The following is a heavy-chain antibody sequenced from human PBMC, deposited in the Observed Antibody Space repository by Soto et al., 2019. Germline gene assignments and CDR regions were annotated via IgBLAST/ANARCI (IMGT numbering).Heavy chain of an antibody. D-gene: IGHD4-17*01. Sequence: QVQLVESGGGVVQPGRSLRLSCAASGFTFNIYGMHWVRQAPGKGLEWVAVISYDGSKKYYTGSVRGRFTISRDDSKNTLYLQMNSLGAEDTAVYYCARVLAGSYGDYVPSPFYFDYWGKGTLVTVSS. CDR1: GFTFNIYG. J-gene: IGHJ4*02. CDR2: ISYDGSKK. CDR3: ARVLAGSYGDYVPSPFYFDY. V-gene: IGHV3-30*03.